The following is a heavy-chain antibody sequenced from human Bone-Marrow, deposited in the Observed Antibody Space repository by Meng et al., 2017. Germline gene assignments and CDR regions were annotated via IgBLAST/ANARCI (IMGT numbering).Heavy chain of an antibody. D-gene: IGHD3-22*01. CDR1: GFTFSSYA. CDR3: AKQGRRGYYDSSGYWYY. J-gene: IGHJ4*02. CDR2: ISGSGGST. V-gene: IGHV3-23*01. Sequence: GESLKISCAASGFTFSSYAMSWVRQAPGKGLEWVSAISGSGGSTYYADSVKGRFTISRDNSKNTLYLQMNSLRAEDTAVYYCAKQGRRGYYDSSGYWYYWGQGTRVTGYS.